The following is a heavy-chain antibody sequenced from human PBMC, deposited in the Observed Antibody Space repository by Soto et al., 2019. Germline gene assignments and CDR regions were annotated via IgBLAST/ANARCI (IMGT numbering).Heavy chain of an antibody. CDR2: IKSKTDGGTT. CDR3: TTEGDILTGYYRYYYYGMDV. D-gene: IGHD3-9*01. Sequence: GGSLRLSCAASGFTFSNAWMNWVRQAPGKGLEWVGRIKSKTDGGTTDYAAPVKGRFTISRDDSKNTLYLQMNSLKTEDTAVYYRTTEGDILTGYYRYYYYGMDVWGQGTTVTVS. J-gene: IGHJ6*02. CDR1: GFTFSNAW. V-gene: IGHV3-15*07.